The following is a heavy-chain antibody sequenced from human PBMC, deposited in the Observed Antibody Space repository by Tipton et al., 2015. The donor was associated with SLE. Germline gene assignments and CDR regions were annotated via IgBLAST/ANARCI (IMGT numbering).Heavy chain of an antibody. Sequence: TLSLTCTVSGGSVNSGSYYWGWIRQPPGKGLEWIGYIYYSGSTNYNPSLKSRVTISVDTSKNQFSLKLSSVTAADTAVYYCARAEDPRYYYGMDVWGQGTTVTVSS. CDR2: IYYSGST. CDR3: ARAEDPRYYYGMDV. CDR1: GGSVNSGSYY. J-gene: IGHJ6*02. V-gene: IGHV4-61*01.